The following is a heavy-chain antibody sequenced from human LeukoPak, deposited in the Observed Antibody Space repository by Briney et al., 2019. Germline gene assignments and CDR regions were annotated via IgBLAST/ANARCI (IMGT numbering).Heavy chain of an antibody. CDR3: AREVGATTAYDAFDI. J-gene: IGHJ3*02. CDR2: INHSGST. V-gene: IGHV4-34*01. D-gene: IGHD1-26*01. Sequence: SETLSLTCAVYGGSFSGYYWSWIRQPPGKGLEWIGEINHSGSTNYNPSLKSRVTISVDTSKNQFSLKLSSVTAADTAAYYCAREVGATTAYDAFDIWGQGTMVTVSS. CDR1: GGSFSGYY.